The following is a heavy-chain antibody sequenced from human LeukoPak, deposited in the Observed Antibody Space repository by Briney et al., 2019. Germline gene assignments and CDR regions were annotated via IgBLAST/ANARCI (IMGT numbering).Heavy chain of an antibody. Sequence: GGSLRLSCAASRFTFSNYNMNWVRQAPGKGLEWVAVISYDGSNKYYADSVKGRFTISRDNSKNTLYLQMNSLRAEDTAVYYYAKATLMSDYGDLQDDYWGQGTLVTVSS. CDR2: ISYDGSNK. D-gene: IGHD4-17*01. CDR3: AKATLMSDYGDLQDDY. CDR1: RFTFSNYN. V-gene: IGHV3-30*18. J-gene: IGHJ4*02.